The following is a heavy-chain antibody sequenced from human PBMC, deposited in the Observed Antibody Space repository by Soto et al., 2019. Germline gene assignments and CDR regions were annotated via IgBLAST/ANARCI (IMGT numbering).Heavy chain of an antibody. Sequence: GGSLSLSCAVSGFTFSSYWTSWVRQAPWQGLEWVANIKQDGSEKYYVDSVKGRFTISRDNAKNSLYLQMNSLSVEDPAVYYCARADGFDYWGQGTLVTVSS. CDR1: GFTFSSYW. J-gene: IGHJ4*02. V-gene: IGHV3-7*01. CDR2: IKQDGSEK. CDR3: ARADGFDY.